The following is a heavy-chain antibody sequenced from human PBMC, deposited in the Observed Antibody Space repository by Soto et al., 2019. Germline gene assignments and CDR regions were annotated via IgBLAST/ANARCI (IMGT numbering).Heavy chain of an antibody. CDR2: IIPIFGTA. CDR1: GGTFSSYA. J-gene: IGHJ4*02. V-gene: IGHV1-69*06. Sequence: ASVKVSCKASGGTFSSYAISWVRQAPGQGLEWMGGIIPIFGTANYAQKFQGRVTITADKSTSTAYMELSSLRSEDTAVYYCARDPGYSGYDAGFYFDYWGQGTLVTVSS. D-gene: IGHD5-12*01. CDR3: ARDPGYSGYDAGFYFDY.